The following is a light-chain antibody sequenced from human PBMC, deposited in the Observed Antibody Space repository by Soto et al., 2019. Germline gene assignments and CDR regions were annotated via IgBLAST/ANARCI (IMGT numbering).Light chain of an antibody. Sequence: QLVLIQPPSASGSPGQSVTISCTGTSSDVGGYDYVSWYRQHPGQAPKLIIYEVTKRPSGVPDRFSGSKSGNTASLTVSGLQTDDEADYYCSSYAGTVLFGGGTKLTVL. V-gene: IGLV2-8*01. J-gene: IGLJ2*01. CDR1: SSDVGGYDY. CDR2: EVT. CDR3: SSYAGTVL.